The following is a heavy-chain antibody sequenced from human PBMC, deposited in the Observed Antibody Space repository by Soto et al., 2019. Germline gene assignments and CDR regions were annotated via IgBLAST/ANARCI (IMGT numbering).Heavy chain of an antibody. J-gene: IGHJ4*02. V-gene: IGHV3-9*01. D-gene: IGHD6-19*01. Sequence: EVQLVESGGGLVQPGRSLRLSCAASGFTFDDYAMHWVRQAPGKGLEWVSGISWNSGSIGYADSVKGRFTISRDNAKNSLYLQMNSLRAEDTALYYCAKDNVIAVAGYSFDYWGQGTLVTVSS. CDR1: GFTFDDYA. CDR2: ISWNSGSI. CDR3: AKDNVIAVAGYSFDY.